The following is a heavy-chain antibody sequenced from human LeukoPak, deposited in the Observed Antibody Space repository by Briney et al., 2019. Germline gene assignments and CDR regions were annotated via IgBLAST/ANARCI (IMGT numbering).Heavy chain of an antibody. J-gene: IGHJ6*03. CDR2: INTNTGDP. CDR3: ARHLGGNLHYSYYYMDV. CDR1: GYTFTNFG. Sequence: GASVKVSCKASGYTFTNFGISWVRQAPGHGLEWIGWINTNTGDPTYAQDFTGRFAFSLDTSVSTAYLEISGLRTEDTAVYFCARHLGGNLHYSYYYMDVWGKGTTVAVSS. V-gene: IGHV7-4-1*02. D-gene: IGHD4-23*01.